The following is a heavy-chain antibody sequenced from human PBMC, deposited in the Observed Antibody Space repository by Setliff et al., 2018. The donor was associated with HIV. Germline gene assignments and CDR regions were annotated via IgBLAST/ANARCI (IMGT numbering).Heavy chain of an antibody. CDR1: DSGTYY. V-gene: IGHV4-4*07. Sequence: SETLSLTCTVSDSGTYYWSWLRQPAGKGLEWIGRVSSRGDTNYNPSLKSRVTMSVDTSKNQFSLKLNSVTASDTAVYYCARAAAGNTGPFDLWGQGSPVTVSS. D-gene: IGHD3-10*01. J-gene: IGHJ4*02. CDR3: ARAAAGNTGPFDL. CDR2: VSSRGDT.